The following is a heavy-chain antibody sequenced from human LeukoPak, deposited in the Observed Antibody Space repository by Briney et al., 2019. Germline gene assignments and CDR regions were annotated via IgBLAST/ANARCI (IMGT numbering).Heavy chain of an antibody. CDR3: ARRQGGVAGNFDY. V-gene: IGHV4-39*01. J-gene: IGHJ4*02. CDR2: IYYSGST. Sequence: SETLSLTCTISGGSISSSSYYWGWIRQPPGKGLEWIGSIYYSGSTYYNPSLKSRVTISVDTSKNQFSLKLSSVTAADTAVYYCARRQGGVAGNFDYWGQGTLVTVSS. CDR1: GGSISSSSYY. D-gene: IGHD6-19*01.